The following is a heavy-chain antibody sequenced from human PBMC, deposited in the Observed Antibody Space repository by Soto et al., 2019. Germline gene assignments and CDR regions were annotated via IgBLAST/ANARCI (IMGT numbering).Heavy chain of an antibody. J-gene: IGHJ6*03. CDR2: IHSSGST. Sequence: QLQMEESGPGLVKPSETLSLSCTVSGVSISKSSYYWGWIRQPPGRGLEWIGSIHSSGSTSYNPALENRVTMSVDTSKIQFSLRLNSVTAAYTAVYYCARLVIVPAAMSDYYMDVWGKGATVTVSS. V-gene: IGHV4-39*01. CDR3: ARLVIVPAAMSDYYMDV. CDR1: GVSISKSSYY. D-gene: IGHD2-2*01.